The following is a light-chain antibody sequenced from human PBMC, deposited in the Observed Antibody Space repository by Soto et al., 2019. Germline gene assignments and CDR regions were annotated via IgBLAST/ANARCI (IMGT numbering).Light chain of an antibody. Sequence: EVMLTQSPGTLSLSPGERATLSCRASQSVSSNYLAWYQQKSGQAPRLLIYGASNRATGIPDRFSGSGSGTDFTLTIRRLEPEDVAFYYCQQYDTSPRTFGQGTKVEFK. V-gene: IGKV3-20*01. CDR1: QSVSSNY. J-gene: IGKJ1*01. CDR2: GAS. CDR3: QQYDTSPRT.